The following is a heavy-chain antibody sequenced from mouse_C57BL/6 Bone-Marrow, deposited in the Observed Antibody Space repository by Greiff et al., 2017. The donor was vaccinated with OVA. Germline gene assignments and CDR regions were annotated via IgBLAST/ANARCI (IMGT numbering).Heavy chain of an antibody. CDR2: ISSGGSYT. J-gene: IGHJ2*01. Sequence: EVKVVESGGDLVKPGGSLKLSCAASGFTFSSYGMSWVRQTPDKRLEWVATISSGGSYTYYPDSVKGRFTISRDNAKNTLYLQMSSLKSEDTAMYYCARSSGSSLYYWGQGTTLTVSS. CDR3: ARSSGSSLYY. CDR1: GFTFSSYG. V-gene: IGHV5-6*01. D-gene: IGHD1-1*01.